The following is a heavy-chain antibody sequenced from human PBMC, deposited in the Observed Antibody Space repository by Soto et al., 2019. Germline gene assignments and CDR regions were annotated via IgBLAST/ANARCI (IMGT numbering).Heavy chain of an antibody. Sequence: GGSLRLSCAASEFPFSSYWMHWVRQAPGKGLVWVSRINSDESSTNYADSVKGRFTISRDNAKNTLYLQMDSLRAEDTAVYYCARATLSSGWFDYWGQGTLVTVSS. V-gene: IGHV3-74*01. J-gene: IGHJ4*02. CDR3: ARATLSSGWFDY. D-gene: IGHD6-19*01. CDR2: INSDESST. CDR1: EFPFSSYW.